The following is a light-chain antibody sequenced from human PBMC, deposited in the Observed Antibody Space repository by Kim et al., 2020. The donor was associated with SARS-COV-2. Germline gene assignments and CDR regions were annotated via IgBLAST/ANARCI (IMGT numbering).Light chain of an antibody. CDR2: DVS. Sequence: GQSITIACTGTSSDVGGYNYVSWYQQHPGKAPKLMIYDVSNRPSGVSNRFSGSKSGNTASLTISGPQAEDEADYYCSSYTSSTLYVFGTGTKVTVL. J-gene: IGLJ1*01. V-gene: IGLV2-14*03. CDR1: SSDVGGYNY. CDR3: SSYTSSTLYV.